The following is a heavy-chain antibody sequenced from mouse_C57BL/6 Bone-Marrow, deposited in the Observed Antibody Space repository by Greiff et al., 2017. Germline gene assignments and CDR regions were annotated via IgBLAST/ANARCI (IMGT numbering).Heavy chain of an antibody. CDR3: AREGDDYTNYCAMDG. D-gene: IGHD2-4*01. J-gene: IGHJ4*01. Sequence: VQLQESGPELVKPGASVQISCKASGYSFTSYYIHWVKQRPGQGLEWIGWIYPGSGNTKYNEKFKGKATLTADTSSSTAYMQLSSLTSEDSAVYNSAREGDDYTNYCAMDGWGEGSSVTVSS. V-gene: IGHV1-66*01. CDR2: IYPGSGNT. CDR1: GYSFTSYY.